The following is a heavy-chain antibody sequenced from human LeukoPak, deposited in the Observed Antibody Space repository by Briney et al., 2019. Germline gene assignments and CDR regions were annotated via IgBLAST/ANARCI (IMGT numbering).Heavy chain of an antibody. J-gene: IGHJ4*02. CDR3: ARGPPPDFDY. CDR1: GGSITGFY. Sequence: SETLSLSCTVSGGSITGFYWSWIRQPPGKGLEWIGYIYSSGSTNYNPSLKSRVTISIDTSKNQFSLKLSSVTAADTAVYYCARGPPPDFDYWGRGTLVTVSS. V-gene: IGHV4-59*12. CDR2: IYSSGST.